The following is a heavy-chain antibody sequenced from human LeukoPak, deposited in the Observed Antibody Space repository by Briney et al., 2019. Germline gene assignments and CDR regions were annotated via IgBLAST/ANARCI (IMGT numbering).Heavy chain of an antibody. J-gene: IGHJ3*02. D-gene: IGHD3-10*01. CDR1: GYTFTNYG. CDR3: ARDMESDGSGSYFNDAFDI. CDR2: ISAYNGNA. Sequence: ASVKVSCKASGYTFTNYGISWVRQAPGQGLEWMGWISAYNGNADYAQKLQDRVTMTTDTSTNIAYMELRSLRSEDTAVYYCARDMESDGSGSYFNDAFDIWGQGTMVTVSS. V-gene: IGHV1-18*01.